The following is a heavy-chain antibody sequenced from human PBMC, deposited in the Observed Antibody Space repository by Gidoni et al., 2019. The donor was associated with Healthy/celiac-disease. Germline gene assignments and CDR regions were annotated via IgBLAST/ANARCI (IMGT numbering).Heavy chain of an antibody. CDR1: GGSISSGSYY. Sequence: QVQLQESGPGLVKPSQTLSLTCTVSGGSISSGSYYCSWIRQPAGKGLEWIGRIYTSGSTNYNPSLKSRVTISVDTSKNQFSLKLSSVTAADTAVYYCARGVLMVYANWFDPWGQGTLVTVSS. D-gene: IGHD2-8*01. J-gene: IGHJ5*02. V-gene: IGHV4-61*02. CDR3: ARGVLMVYANWFDP. CDR2: IYTSGST.